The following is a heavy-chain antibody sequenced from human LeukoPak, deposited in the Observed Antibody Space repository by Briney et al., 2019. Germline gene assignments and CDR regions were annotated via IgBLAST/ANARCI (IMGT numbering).Heavy chain of an antibody. CDR2: ISSSSSYI. D-gene: IGHD3-22*01. J-gene: IGHJ4*02. Sequence: GGSLRLSCAASGFTFSSCSMNWVRQAPGKGLEWVSSISSSSSYIYYADSVKGRFTISRDNAKNSLYLQMNSLRAEDTAVYYCARDRDYYDSSGYSTAFFDYWGQGTLVTVSS. CDR1: GFTFSSCS. V-gene: IGHV3-21*01. CDR3: ARDRDYYDSSGYSTAFFDY.